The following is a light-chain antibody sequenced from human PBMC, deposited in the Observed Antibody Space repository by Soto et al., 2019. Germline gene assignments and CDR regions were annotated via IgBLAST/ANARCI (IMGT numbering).Light chain of an antibody. V-gene: IGLV2-14*03. CDR3: SSYTTSSTLV. CDR2: DVT. CDR1: TYDIGYYDY. J-gene: IGLJ2*01. Sequence: QSVLTQPASVSGSPGQSITISCTGTTYDIGYYDYVSWYQQHPGKAPKLIIYDVTYRPSGASDRFSGSKSGNTASLTISGLQAEDEAEYYSSSYTTSSTLVFGGGTKVTVL.